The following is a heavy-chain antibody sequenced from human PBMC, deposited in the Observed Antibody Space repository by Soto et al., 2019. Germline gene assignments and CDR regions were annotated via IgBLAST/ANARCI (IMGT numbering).Heavy chain of an antibody. CDR1: GYTFTSYY. J-gene: IGHJ6*02. V-gene: IGHV1-46*01. D-gene: IGHD6-13*01. CDR2: INTRGGST. Sequence: GASVKVSCKASGYTFTSYYMHWVRQAPGQGLEWMGIINTRGGSTSYAQKFQGRVTMTRDTSTSTFYMELSSLRSEDTAVYYCAREIAAAGTGYYYYGMDVWGQGTTVTVSS. CDR3: AREIAAAGTGYYYYGMDV.